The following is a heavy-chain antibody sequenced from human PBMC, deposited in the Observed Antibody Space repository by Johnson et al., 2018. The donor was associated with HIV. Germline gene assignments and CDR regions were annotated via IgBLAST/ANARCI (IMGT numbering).Heavy chain of an antibody. D-gene: IGHD5-18*01. CDR1: GFTFSSYW. CDR2: INSDGSST. J-gene: IGHJ3*02. Sequence: VQLVESGGGLVQPGGSLRLSCAASGFTFSSYWMHWVRQAPGKGLVWVSRINSDGSSTSYADSVKGRFTISRDNAKNTLYLQMTSLRAEDTAVYYCAREGYSYGYDAFDIWGQGTMVTVSS. V-gene: IGHV3-74*01. CDR3: AREGYSYGYDAFDI.